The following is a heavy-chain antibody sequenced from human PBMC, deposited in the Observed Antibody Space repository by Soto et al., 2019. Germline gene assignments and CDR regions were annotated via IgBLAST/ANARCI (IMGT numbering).Heavy chain of an antibody. CDR1: GGSFSGYY. Sequence: SETLSLTCAVYGGSFSGYYWSWIRQPPGKGLEWIGEINHSGSTKYNPSLKSRVTISVDTSKNQFSLKLSSVTAADTAVYYCARATGDPLYFDYWGQGTLVTVSS. V-gene: IGHV4-34*01. CDR3: ARATGDPLYFDY. J-gene: IGHJ4*02. CDR2: INHSGST. D-gene: IGHD7-27*01.